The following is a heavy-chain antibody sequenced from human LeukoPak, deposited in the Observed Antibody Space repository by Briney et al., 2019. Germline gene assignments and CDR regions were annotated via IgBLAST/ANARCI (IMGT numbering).Heavy chain of an antibody. CDR1: GLSFSSFA. J-gene: IGHJ4*02. D-gene: IGHD3-10*01. Sequence: GGSLRLSCAASGLSFSSFAMSWVRQGPARGLEWVSSIRSNGETFYADSVKGRFTLSSDSSRKTVYFQLNNLRVEDTAICYCAKASSVSSTDAVRWGQGTLVTVSS. V-gene: IGHV3-23*01. CDR2: IRSNGET. CDR3: AKASSVSSTDAVR.